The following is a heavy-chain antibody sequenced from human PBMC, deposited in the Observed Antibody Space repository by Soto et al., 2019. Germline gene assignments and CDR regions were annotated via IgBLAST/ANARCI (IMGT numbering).Heavy chain of an antibody. J-gene: IGHJ6*03. D-gene: IGHD6-25*01. CDR3: ATVGRSGYFYYYMDV. CDR1: GFTFSSYA. V-gene: IGHV3-23*01. CDR2: IGGSGANT. Sequence: EVQLLESGGGLEQPGGSLRLSCAASGFTFSSYAMSWVRQAPGKGLEWVSGIGGSGANTDYADSVKGRLTISRDNSKNTLFLQMKSLRAEDTAVYYCATVGRSGYFYYYMDVWGKGTTVTVSS.